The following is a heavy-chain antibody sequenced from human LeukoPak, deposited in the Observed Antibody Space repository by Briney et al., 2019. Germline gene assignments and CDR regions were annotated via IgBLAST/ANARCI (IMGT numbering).Heavy chain of an antibody. CDR3: AGYNWNNGVGY. CDR2: ITTNGGNT. D-gene: IGHD1/OR15-1a*01. CDR1: GFTFSNYA. V-gene: IGHV3-23*01. Sequence: GGSLRLSCAASGFTFSNYAMSWVRQAPGKGLEWVSAITTNGGNTKYADSVKGRFTISRDNSKNTLYLQMNSLRAEDTAVYYCAGYNWNNGVGYWGQGTLVTVSS. J-gene: IGHJ4*02.